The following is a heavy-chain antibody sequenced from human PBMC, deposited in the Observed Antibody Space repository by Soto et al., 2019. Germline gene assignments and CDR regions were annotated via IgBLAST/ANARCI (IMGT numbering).Heavy chain of an antibody. CDR3: ARIGYSSSSWVDY. D-gene: IGHD6-6*01. CDR2: IYYSGST. Sequence: SETLSLTCTVSGGSISSYYWSWIRQPPGKGLEWIGYIYYSGSTNYNPSLKSRVTISINTSKNQFSLKLSSVTAAETAVYYCARIGYSSSSWVDYWGQGTLVTVSS. CDR1: GGSISSYY. V-gene: IGHV4-59*01. J-gene: IGHJ4*02.